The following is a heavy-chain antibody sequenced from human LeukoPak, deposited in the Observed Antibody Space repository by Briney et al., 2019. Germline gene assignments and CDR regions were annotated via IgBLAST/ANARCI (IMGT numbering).Heavy chain of an antibody. CDR1: GFTFSSYG. V-gene: IGHV3-30*18. CDR3: AKGSRTMIVVVPPNY. J-gene: IGHJ4*02. CDR2: ISYDGSNK. Sequence: QPGRSLRLSCAASGFTFSSYGMHWVRQAPGKGLEWVAVISYDGSNKYYADSVKGRFTISRDNSKNTLYLQMNSLRAEDTAVYYCAKGSRTMIVVVPPNYWGQGTLVTVSS. D-gene: IGHD3-22*01.